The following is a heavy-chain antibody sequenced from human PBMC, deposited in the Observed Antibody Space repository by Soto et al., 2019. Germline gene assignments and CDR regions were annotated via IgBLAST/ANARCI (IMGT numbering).Heavy chain of an antibody. CDR3: ARALLHTLVVPDFDY. J-gene: IGHJ4*02. V-gene: IGHV1-18*01. D-gene: IGHD2-8*02. CDR2: ISSYNGIT. CDR1: GYTFLTYG. Sequence: QVLLVQSGAEVKKPGASLKVSCKASGYTFLTYGLTWVRQAPGEGLEWMGWISSYNGITNYARQFQRRVTMTADTSTNTGYMELRDLRSDDTAVYFCARALLHTLVVPDFDYWGQGTLATVSS.